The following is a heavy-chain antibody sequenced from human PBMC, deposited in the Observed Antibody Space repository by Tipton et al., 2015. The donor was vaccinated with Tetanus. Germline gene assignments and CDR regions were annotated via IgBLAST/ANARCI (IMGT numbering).Heavy chain of an antibody. CDR2: ISAYNGNT. V-gene: IGHV1-18*01. CDR1: GYTFTSYG. D-gene: IGHD1-20*01. J-gene: IGHJ6*02. CDR3: ARLVTGTYYYYGMDV. Sequence: QSGPEVKKPGSSVKVSCKASGYTFTSYGISWVRQAPGQGLEWMEWISAYNGNTNYAQKLQGRVTMTTDTSTSTAYMELRSLRSDDTAVYYCARLVTGTYYYYGMDVWGQGTTVTVSS.